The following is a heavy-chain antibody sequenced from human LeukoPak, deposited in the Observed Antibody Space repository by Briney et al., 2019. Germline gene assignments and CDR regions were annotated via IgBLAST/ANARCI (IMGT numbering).Heavy chain of an antibody. CDR2: ISGSGGNT. CDR3: AKLTMIVAVMDAFDM. V-gene: IGHV3-23*01. J-gene: IGHJ3*02. Sequence: GGSLRLSCAGSGFTFSSYAMTWVRQAPGKGLEWVTDISGSGGNTYYADSVKGRFTISRDNYKNTLYLQMNSLRAEDTAVYYCAKLTMIVAVMDAFDMWGQGTMVTVSS. CDR1: GFTFSSYA. D-gene: IGHD3-22*01.